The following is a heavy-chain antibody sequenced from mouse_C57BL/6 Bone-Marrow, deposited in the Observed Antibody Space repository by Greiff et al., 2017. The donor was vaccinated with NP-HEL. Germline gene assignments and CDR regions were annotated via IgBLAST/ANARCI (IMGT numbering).Heavy chain of an antibody. J-gene: IGHJ2*01. CDR2: IYPGNSDT. D-gene: IGHD1-1*01. CDR3: TPINTTEGYFDY. Sequence: VQLQQSGTVLARPGASVKMSCKTSGYTFTSYWMHWVKQRPGQGLEWIGAIYPGNSDTSYNQKFKGKAKLTAVTSASTAYMELSSLTNEDSAVYYCTPINTTEGYFDYWGQGTTLTVSS. V-gene: IGHV1-5*01. CDR1: GYTFTSYW.